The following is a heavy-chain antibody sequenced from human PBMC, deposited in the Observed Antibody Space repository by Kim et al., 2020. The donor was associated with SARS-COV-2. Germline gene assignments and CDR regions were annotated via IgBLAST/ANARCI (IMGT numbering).Heavy chain of an antibody. V-gene: IGHV3-33*01. Sequence: GGSLRLSCAASGFTFSSYGMHWVRQAPGKGLEWVAVIWYDGSNKYYADSVKGRFTISRDNSKNTLYLQMNSLRVEDTAVYYCARAGLYYYGSGSYPYYYYGMDVWGQGTTVTVSS. CDR3: ARAGLYYYGSGSYPYYYYGMDV. CDR2: IWYDGSNK. CDR1: GFTFSSYG. J-gene: IGHJ6*02. D-gene: IGHD3-10*01.